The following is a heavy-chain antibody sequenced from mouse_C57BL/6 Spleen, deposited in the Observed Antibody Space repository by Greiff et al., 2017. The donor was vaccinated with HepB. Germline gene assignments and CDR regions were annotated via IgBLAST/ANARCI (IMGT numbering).Heavy chain of an antibody. CDR3: AITVYYDYDEGFAY. Sequence: VQLQQPGAELVKPGASVKLSCKASGYTFTNYWMHWVKQRPGQGLEWIGMIHPNSGSTNYNEKFKSKATLTVDKSSSTAYMQLSSLTSEDSAVYYCAITVYYDYDEGFAYWGQGTLVTVSA. D-gene: IGHD2-4*01. CDR1: GYTFTNYW. V-gene: IGHV1-64*01. CDR2: IHPNSGST. J-gene: IGHJ3*01.